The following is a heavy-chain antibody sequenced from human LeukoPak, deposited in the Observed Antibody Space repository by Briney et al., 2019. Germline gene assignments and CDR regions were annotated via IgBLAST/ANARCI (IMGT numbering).Heavy chain of an antibody. Sequence: PGGSLRLSCGASGFTFSNYGMHWVRQAPGKGLGWVASIHYEGSNKYYADSVEGRFTISRDNSKNTLYLQVNSLRAEDTAVYYCAKGGEVCSSTSCYGHFDYWGQGTLVTVSS. CDR1: GFTFSNYG. V-gene: IGHV3-30*02. J-gene: IGHJ4*02. CDR3: AKGGEVCSSTSCYGHFDY. D-gene: IGHD2-2*01. CDR2: IHYEGSNK.